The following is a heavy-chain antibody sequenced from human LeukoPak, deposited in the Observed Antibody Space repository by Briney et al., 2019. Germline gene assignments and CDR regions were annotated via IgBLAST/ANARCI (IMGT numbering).Heavy chain of an antibody. V-gene: IGHV4-38-2*02. J-gene: IGHJ2*01. CDR3: ARQYSDILTGYHRGELYWYFDL. CDR2: IYHSGRT. Sequence: SSETLSLTCNVSGYSISSGYYWGWIRQPPAKGLEWIGSIYHSGRTHYNPSLKSRVTISGDTSKNQFSLKLSSVTAADTAVYYCARQYSDILTGYHRGELYWYFDLWGRGTLVTVSS. D-gene: IGHD3-9*01. CDR1: GYSISSGYY.